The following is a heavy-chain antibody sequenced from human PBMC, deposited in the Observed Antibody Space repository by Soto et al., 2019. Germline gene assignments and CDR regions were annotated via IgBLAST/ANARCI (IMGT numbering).Heavy chain of an antibody. V-gene: IGHV1-18*01. D-gene: IGHD6-13*01. CDR1: GYTFTSYG. CDR3: ARDLGGGISAP. Sequence: QVQVVQSGAEVKKPGASVKVSCKASGYTFTSYGISWVRQAPGPGLEWMGWINAYNGNTKYAQTLQGRVTMTTDTSTSTAYMEPRSLRSDDTAVYYCARDLGGGISAPWGQGTLVTVSS. CDR2: INAYNGNT. J-gene: IGHJ5*02.